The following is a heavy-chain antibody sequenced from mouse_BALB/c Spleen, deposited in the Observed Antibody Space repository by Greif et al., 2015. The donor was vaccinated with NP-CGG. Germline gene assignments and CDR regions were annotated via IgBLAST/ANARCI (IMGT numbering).Heavy chain of an antibody. CDR1: GFNIKDTY. Sequence: VQLQQSGAELVKPGASVKLSCTASGFNIKDTYMHWVKQRPEQGLEWIGRIDPANGNTKYDPKFQGKATITADTPSNTAYLQLSGLTSEDTAVYYCARWDWYFDVWGAGTTVTVSS. CDR2: IDPANGNT. V-gene: IGHV14-3*02. J-gene: IGHJ1*01. CDR3: ARWDWYFDV.